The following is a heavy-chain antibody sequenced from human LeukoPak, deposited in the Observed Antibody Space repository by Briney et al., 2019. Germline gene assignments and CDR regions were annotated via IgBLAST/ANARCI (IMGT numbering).Heavy chain of an antibody. J-gene: IGHJ6*04. D-gene: IGHD3-10*01. CDR3: ARDQVDGSGNYGMDV. V-gene: IGHV3-33*01. Sequence: SGRSLRLSCAASGFTFRSYGMHWVRKAPGKGLEWVAVIWYDGSNKYYADSVKGRFTISRDNSKNTLYLQMNSLRAEDTAVYYCARDQVDGSGNYGMDVWGKGTTVTVSS. CDR1: GFTFRSYG. CDR2: IWYDGSNK.